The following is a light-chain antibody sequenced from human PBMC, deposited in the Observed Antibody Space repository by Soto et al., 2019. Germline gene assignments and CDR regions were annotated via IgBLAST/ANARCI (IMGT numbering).Light chain of an antibody. CDR2: GAS. Sequence: EIVMTQSPATLSVSPGASVPLSCRASQSVRSNLAWYQQKPGQAPRLLIYGASTRATGLPARFSGSGSGTDFTLTISRLEPEDFAVYYCQQYGSSPITVGQGTRLEIK. CDR3: QQYGSSPIT. J-gene: IGKJ5*01. CDR1: QSVRSN. V-gene: IGKV3-15*01.